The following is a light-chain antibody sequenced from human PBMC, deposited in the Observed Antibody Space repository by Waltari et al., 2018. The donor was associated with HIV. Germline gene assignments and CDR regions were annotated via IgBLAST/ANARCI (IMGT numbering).Light chain of an antibody. CDR2: EVT. CDR3: SSFARTHKL. CDR1: NSDISDYNY. J-gene: IGLJ2*01. V-gene: IGLV2-8*01. Sequence: QSALTQSPSASGSPGQSVNISCSGANSDISDYNYVSWYQQHSDRPPKLIIFEVTKRPAGVPDRFSGSKSGNTASLFVSGLQPEDEATYFCSSFARTHKLFGGGTKLTVL.